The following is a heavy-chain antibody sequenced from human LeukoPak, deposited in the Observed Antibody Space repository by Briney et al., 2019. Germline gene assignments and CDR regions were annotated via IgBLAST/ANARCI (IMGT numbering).Heavy chain of an antibody. CDR1: GYSISSGYY. CDR2: IYHSGST. D-gene: IGHD3-3*01. J-gene: IGHJ4*02. CDR3: ARQGPYNTIFGVVIKRGDFDY. Sequence: SETLSLTCAVSGYSISSGYYWGWIRQPPGKGLEWIGSIYHSGSTYYNPSLKSRVTISEDTSKNQFSLKLSSVTAADTAVYYCARQGPYNTIFGVVIKRGDFDYWGQGTLVTVSS. V-gene: IGHV4-38-2*01.